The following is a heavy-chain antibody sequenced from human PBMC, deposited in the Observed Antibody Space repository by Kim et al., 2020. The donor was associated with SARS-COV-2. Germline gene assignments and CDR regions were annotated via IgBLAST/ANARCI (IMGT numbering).Heavy chain of an antibody. D-gene: IGHD2-2*01. V-gene: IGHV6-1*01. J-gene: IGHJ5*02. CDR3: ARAAGGSCSSTGCYAYWFDP. CDR1: GDSVSSNSAA. Sequence: SQTLSLTCAISGDSVSSNSAAWNWIRQSPSRGLEWLGRTYYRSKWFNDYAVSVKGRITINPDTSKNQFSLQLNSVTPEDTAVYYCARAAGGSCSSTGCYAYWFDPGGQGTLVTVSS. CDR2: TYYRSKWFN.